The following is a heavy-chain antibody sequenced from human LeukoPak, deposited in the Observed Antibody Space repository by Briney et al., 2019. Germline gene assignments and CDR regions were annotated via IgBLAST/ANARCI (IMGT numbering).Heavy chain of an antibody. V-gene: IGHV3-48*01. CDR1: GFTFSSHS. CDR3: ATPGEYSSGWYTFSFDY. J-gene: IGHJ4*02. Sequence: GGSLRLSCAASGFTFSSHSMNWVRQAPGKGLEWLSYITSSSTTIYYADSVRGRFTTSRDNAKNSVFLQMNSLRAEDTAVYYCATPGEYSSGWYTFSFDYWGQGTLVTVSS. CDR2: ITSSSTTI. D-gene: IGHD6-19*01.